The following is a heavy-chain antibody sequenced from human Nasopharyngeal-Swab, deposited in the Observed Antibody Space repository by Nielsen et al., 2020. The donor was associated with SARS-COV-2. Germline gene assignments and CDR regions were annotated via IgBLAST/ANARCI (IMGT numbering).Heavy chain of an antibody. CDR2: IKSKTDGGTT. D-gene: IGHD2-2*01. Sequence: GESLKISCAASGFTFSNAWMSWVRQAPGKGLEWVGRIKSKTDGGTTDYAAPVKGRFTISRDDSKNTLYLQMNSLKTEDTAVYYCKVEVVPAAMSTLYYYYGMDVWGQGTTVTVSS. CDR3: KVEVVPAAMSTLYYYYGMDV. CDR1: GFTFSNAW. J-gene: IGHJ6*02. V-gene: IGHV3-15*01.